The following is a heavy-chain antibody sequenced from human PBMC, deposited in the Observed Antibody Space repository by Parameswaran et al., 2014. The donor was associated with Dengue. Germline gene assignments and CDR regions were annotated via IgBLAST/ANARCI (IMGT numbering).Heavy chain of an antibody. CDR3: ARDPSSSGQYFDY. J-gene: IGHJ4*02. Sequence: RWIRQPQEGLEWIGYIYYSGNTNYNPSLKSRVTISVDTSKNRFSLKLSSVTAADTAVYYCARDPSSSGQYFDYRGQGTLVTVSS. CDR2: IYYSGNT. V-gene: IGHV4-59*13. D-gene: IGHD1-14*01.